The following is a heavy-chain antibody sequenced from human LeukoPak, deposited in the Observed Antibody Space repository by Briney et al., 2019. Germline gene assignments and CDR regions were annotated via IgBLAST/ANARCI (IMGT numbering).Heavy chain of an antibody. D-gene: IGHD1-14*01. CDR2: LYSDGNT. Sequence: GGSLRLSCAASGFTFITNDMTWVRQAPGKGLEWVSVLYSDGNTKYEDSVQGRFTISRDNSKNTLYLEMNSLSPDDTAVYYCARGVEPLAANTLAYWGQGTLVTVSS. CDR3: ARGVEPLAANTLAY. V-gene: IGHV3-53*01. CDR1: GFTFITND. J-gene: IGHJ4*02.